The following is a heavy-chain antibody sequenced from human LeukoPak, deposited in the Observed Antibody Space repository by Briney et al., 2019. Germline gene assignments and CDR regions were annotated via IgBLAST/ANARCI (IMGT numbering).Heavy chain of an antibody. CDR1: GFTFDDYT. V-gene: IGHV3-9*01. Sequence: SLRLPCAASGFTFDDYTMHWVRQAPGKGLEWVSGISWNSGSIGYADSVKGRFTISRDNAKNSLYLQMNSLRAEDTALYYCARCISPHYYGSGSYPLDDAFDIWGQGTMVTVSS. CDR3: ARCISPHYYGSGSYPLDDAFDI. CDR2: ISWNSGSI. J-gene: IGHJ3*02. D-gene: IGHD3-10*01.